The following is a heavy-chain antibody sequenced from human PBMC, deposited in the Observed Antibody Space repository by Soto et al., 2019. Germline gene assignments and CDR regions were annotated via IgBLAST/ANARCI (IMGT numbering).Heavy chain of an antibody. Sequence: PSETLSLTCTVSGGSISSSSYYWGWIRQPPGKGLEWIGSIYYSGSTYYNPSLKSRVTISVDTSKNQFSLKLSSVTAADTAVYYCARRSGNYDDWGQGTLVTVSS. CDR1: GGSISSSSYY. J-gene: IGHJ4*02. CDR2: IYYSGST. CDR3: ARRSGNYDD. V-gene: IGHV4-39*01. D-gene: IGHD3-3*01.